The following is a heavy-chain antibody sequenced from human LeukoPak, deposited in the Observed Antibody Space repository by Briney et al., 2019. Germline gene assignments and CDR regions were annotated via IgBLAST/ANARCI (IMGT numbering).Heavy chain of an antibody. J-gene: IGHJ4*02. Sequence: SETLSLTCSVSGGSIKSHYWSWIRQSPGKGLEWIGYIYYSGSTNYNPSLKSRVTISVDTSKNQFSLKLSSVTAADTAVFYCARLSADSRGYMTFDYWGQGTLVSVSS. CDR3: ARLSADSRGYMTFDY. CDR2: IYYSGST. D-gene: IGHD3-22*01. CDR1: GGSIKSHY. V-gene: IGHV4-59*08.